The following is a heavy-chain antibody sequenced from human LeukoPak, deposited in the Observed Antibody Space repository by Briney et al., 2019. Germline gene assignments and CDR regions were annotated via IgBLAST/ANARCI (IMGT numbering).Heavy chain of an antibody. J-gene: IGHJ4*02. D-gene: IGHD1-14*01. CDR1: GLTFSTSG. CDR2: IGPTGPDR. Sequence: GGSLRLSCTASGLTFSTSGFNWVRQAPGKGLEWVASIGPTGPDRYHADSIKGRFTISRDNANNFLYLQMNGLRAEDTAVYYCATETNGRHYDYWGQGTLLTVSS. V-gene: IGHV3-21*06. CDR3: ATETNGRHYDY.